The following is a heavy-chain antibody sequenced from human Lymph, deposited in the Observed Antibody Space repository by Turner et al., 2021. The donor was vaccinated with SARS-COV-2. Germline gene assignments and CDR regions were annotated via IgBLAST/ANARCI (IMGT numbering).Heavy chain of an antibody. CDR3: ARDFREGAFDI. J-gene: IGHJ3*02. V-gene: IGHV3-66*01. CDR2: IQSGGST. Sequence: GQRVNSWGRWVQPGGFVRPSCAAFGLNVSSNYMNWVRQAPGKGLEWVSVIQSGGSTFYAYSVNSRYTISRDNSKNTLYLHMHRLRAEDTAVYYCARDFREGAFDIWGQGTMVTISS. CDR1: GLNVSSNY. D-gene: IGHD3-10*01.